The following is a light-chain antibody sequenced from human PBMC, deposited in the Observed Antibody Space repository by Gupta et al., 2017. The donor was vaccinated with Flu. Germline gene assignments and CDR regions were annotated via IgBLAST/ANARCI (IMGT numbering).Light chain of an antibody. V-gene: IGLV4-69*01. CDR1: SGHSSYG. CDR2: LNSDGSH. CDR3: QTWGTGIQV. Sequence: QLVLPQSPSASAFLGASVKLTCTLSSGHSSYGIAWHQQQPEKGPRYLMKLNSDGSHSKGDGIPDRFSGSSSGAERYLTISSLQAEDDADYYCQTWGTGIQVFGGGTKLTVL. J-gene: IGLJ2*01.